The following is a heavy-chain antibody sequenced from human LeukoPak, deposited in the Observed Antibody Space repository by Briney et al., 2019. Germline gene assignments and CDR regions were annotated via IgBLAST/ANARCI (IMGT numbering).Heavy chain of an antibody. CDR3: AKSAEMATTRGAFDI. D-gene: IGHD5-24*01. V-gene: IGHV3-9*03. CDR1: GFTFDDYA. Sequence: GGSLRLSCAASGFTFDDYAMHWVRHAPGKGLEWVSGISWNSGSIGYADSVKGRFTISRDNAKNSLYLQMNSLRAEDMALYYCAKSAEMATTRGAFDIWGQGTMVTVSS. CDR2: ISWNSGSI. J-gene: IGHJ3*02.